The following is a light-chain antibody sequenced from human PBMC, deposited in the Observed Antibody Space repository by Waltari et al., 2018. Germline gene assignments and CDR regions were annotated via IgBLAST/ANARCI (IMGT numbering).Light chain of an antibody. CDR2: DVS. CDR1: QSLSSS. V-gene: IGKV3-11*01. CDR3: QQRTNRPRMYT. J-gene: IGKJ2*01. Sequence: EIVLTQSPGTLCLSPGERATLSCRASQSLSSSLAWYQQRPGQAPRLLIYDVSNRASGIPARFSGSGSGTDFTLTISSLEPEDFAVYYCQQRTNRPRMYTFGQGTKLEI.